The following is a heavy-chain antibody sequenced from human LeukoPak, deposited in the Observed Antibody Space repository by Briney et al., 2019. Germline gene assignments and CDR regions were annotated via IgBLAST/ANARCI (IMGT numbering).Heavy chain of an antibody. CDR1: GFTFSSYV. CDR3: AKGGYCSSTSCYVGWFDP. J-gene: IGHJ5*02. Sequence: GGSLRLSCAASGFTFSSYVMNWVRQAPGKGLEWVSVISGGGGSTYYADSMKGRFTISRDNSKNTLFLQMNSLRAEDTAVYYCAKGGYCSSTSCYVGWFDPWGQGTLVTVSS. CDR2: ISGGGGST. V-gene: IGHV3-23*01. D-gene: IGHD2-2*01.